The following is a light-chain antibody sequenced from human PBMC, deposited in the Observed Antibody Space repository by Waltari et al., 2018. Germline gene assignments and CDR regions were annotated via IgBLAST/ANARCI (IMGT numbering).Light chain of an antibody. Sequence: QSVLTQPPSASVTPGQRVSISCSGSSSNIGSNSVDWYQQVPGTAPKLLIYRNNQRPSGVPDRFSGSRSGTSASLAISGLRSEDEADYYCATWYDSLSGPVFGGGTKVTVL. CDR2: RNN. CDR3: ATWYDSLSGPV. CDR1: SSNIGSNS. J-gene: IGLJ2*01. V-gene: IGLV1-47*01.